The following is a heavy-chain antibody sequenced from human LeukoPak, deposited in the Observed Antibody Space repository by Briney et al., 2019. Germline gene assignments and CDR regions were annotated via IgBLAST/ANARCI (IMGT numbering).Heavy chain of an antibody. D-gene: IGHD3-22*01. J-gene: IGHJ4*02. CDR2: ISSSSSYI. V-gene: IGHV3-21*01. Sequence: PGGSLRLSCAASGFTFSSYSMNWVRQAPGKGLEWVSSISSSSSYIYYADSVKGRFTISRDNAKNSLYPQMNSLRAEDTAVYYCARAPGRNYYDSSVSFDYWGQGTLVTVSS. CDR3: ARAPGRNYYDSSVSFDY. CDR1: GFTFSSYS.